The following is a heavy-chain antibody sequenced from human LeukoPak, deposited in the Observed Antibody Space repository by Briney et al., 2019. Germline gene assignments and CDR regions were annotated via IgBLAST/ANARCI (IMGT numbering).Heavy chain of an antibody. CDR2: ISSSSSTI. CDR1: GFTFSSYS. J-gene: IGHJ3*02. D-gene: IGHD3-3*01. V-gene: IGHV3-48*01. Sequence: GGSLRLSCAASGFTFSSYSMNWVRQAPGKGLEWVSYISSSSSTIYYADSVKGRFTISRDNAKDSLYLQMNSLRAEDTAVYYCARGITMFGVVNDAFDIWGQGTMVTVFS. CDR3: ARGITMFGVVNDAFDI.